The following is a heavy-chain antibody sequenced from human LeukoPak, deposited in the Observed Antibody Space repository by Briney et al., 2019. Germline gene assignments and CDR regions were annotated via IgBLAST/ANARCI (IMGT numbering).Heavy chain of an antibody. CDR3: AKFLPTHIVVANYYFDY. CDR1: GFTFSSYA. V-gene: IGHV3-23*01. Sequence: VGSLRLSCAASGFTFSSYAMSWVRQAPGKGLEWVSAISGSGGSTYYADYVKGRFTISRDNSKNTLYLQMNSLRAEDTAVYYCAKFLPTHIVVANYYFDYWGQGTLVTVSS. D-gene: IGHD2-21*01. CDR2: ISGSGGST. J-gene: IGHJ4*02.